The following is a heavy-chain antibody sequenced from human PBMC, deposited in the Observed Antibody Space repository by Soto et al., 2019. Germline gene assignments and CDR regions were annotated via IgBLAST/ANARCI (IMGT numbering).Heavy chain of an antibody. V-gene: IGHV3-15*07. CDR2: IKSKTDGGTT. CDR3: ARDQSWHDLVWWFDP. J-gene: IGHJ5*02. D-gene: IGHD1-1*01. CDR1: GFTFSNAW. Sequence: GGSLRLSCAASGFTFSNAWMNWVRQAPGKGLEWVGRIKSKTDGGTTDYAAPVKGRFTISRDDSKNTLYLQMNSLKTEDTAVYYCARDQSWHDLVWWFDPWGQGTLVTVSS.